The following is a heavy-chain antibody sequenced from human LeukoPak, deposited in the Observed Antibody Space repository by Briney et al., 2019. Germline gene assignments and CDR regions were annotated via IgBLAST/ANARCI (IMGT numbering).Heavy chain of an antibody. D-gene: IGHD3-10*01. CDR2: INHSGST. Sequence: SETLSLTCAVYGGSFSGYYWSWIRQPPGKGLEWIGEINHSGSTNYNPSLKSRVTISVDTSKNQFSLKLSSVTAADTAVYYCARGSGFYTGNRGIDYWGQGTLVTVSP. J-gene: IGHJ4*02. CDR3: ARGSGFYTGNRGIDY. CDR1: GGSFSGYY. V-gene: IGHV4-34*01.